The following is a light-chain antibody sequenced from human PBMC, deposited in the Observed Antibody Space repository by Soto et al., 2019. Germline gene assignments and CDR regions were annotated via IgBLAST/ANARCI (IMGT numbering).Light chain of an antibody. CDR2: EVS. CDR1: SSDVGGYNY. CDR3: SSYTTISTLEV. Sequence: SALTQSASVSGSPGQSITISCTGTSSDVGGYNYVSWYQQHPGKAPKLMIYEVSNRPSGVSNRFSGSKSGNTASLTISGLQAEDEADYYCSSYTTISTLEVFGGGTKVTVL. V-gene: IGLV2-14*01. J-gene: IGLJ3*02.